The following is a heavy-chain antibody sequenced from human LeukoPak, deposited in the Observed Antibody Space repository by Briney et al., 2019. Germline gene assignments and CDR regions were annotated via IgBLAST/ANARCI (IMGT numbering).Heavy chain of an antibody. Sequence: GRSLRLSCAAPGFTFDDYAMHWVRQAPGKGLEWVSGISWNGGSIGYADSVKGRFTISRDNAKNSLYLQMNSLRAEDTALYYCAKDGGSSGWYVDYWGQGTLVTVSS. D-gene: IGHD6-19*01. V-gene: IGHV3-9*01. CDR2: ISWNGGSI. CDR3: AKDGGSSGWYVDY. J-gene: IGHJ4*02. CDR1: GFTFDDYA.